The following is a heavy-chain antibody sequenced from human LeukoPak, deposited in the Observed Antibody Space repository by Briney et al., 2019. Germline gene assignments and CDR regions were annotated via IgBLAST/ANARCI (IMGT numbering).Heavy chain of an antibody. CDR1: GFSFSSYA. CDR3: ANEGRGGSYYVPFDY. J-gene: IGHJ4*02. Sequence: PGGSLRLSCAASGFSFSSYALNWVRQAPGKGLEWVSYISSSSSTIYYTDSVKGRFTISRDNAKNSLHLQMNSLRDEDTAVYYCANEGRGGSYYVPFDYWGQGTLVTVSS. V-gene: IGHV3-48*02. CDR2: ISSSSSTI. D-gene: IGHD1-26*01.